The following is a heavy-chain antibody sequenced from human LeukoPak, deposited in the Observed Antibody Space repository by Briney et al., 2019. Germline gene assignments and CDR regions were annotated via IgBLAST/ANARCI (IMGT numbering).Heavy chain of an antibody. CDR1: GYSFTSYW. J-gene: IGHJ3*02. V-gene: IGHV5-51*01. Sequence: GESLKISCKGSGYSFTSYWIGWVRQLPGKGLEWMGIIYPGDSDTRYSPSFQGQVTISADKSISTAYLQWSSLKASDTAMYYCAMTLVVAATPGAFDIWGQGTMVTVSS. D-gene: IGHD2-15*01. CDR3: AMTLVVAATPGAFDI. CDR2: IYPGDSDT.